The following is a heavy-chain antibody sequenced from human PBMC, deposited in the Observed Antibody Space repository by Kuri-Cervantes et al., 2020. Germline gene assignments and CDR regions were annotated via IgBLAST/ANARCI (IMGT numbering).Heavy chain of an antibody. CDR2: IRYDGSNK. Sequence: GESLKISCAASGFTFSDYWMHWVRQAPGKGLEWVAFIRYDGSNKYYADSVKGRFTIYRDNSNNTVYVQMNSLRDEDTAMYYCAKDHYGGNSRGAFDIWDQGTMVTVSS. J-gene: IGHJ3*02. CDR1: GFTFSDYW. D-gene: IGHD4-23*01. CDR3: AKDHYGGNSRGAFDI. V-gene: IGHV3-30*02.